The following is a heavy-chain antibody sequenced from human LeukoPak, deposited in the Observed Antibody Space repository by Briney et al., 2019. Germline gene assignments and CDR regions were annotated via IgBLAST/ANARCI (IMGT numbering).Heavy chain of an antibody. J-gene: IGHJ4*02. CDR2: IDRDGSRI. D-gene: IGHD4-23*01. Sequence: GGSLRLSCAVSGFTFSSYWMHWVRQAPGKGLVWVSRIDRDGSRINYADSVKGRFTISRDNGKNTLFLQMNSLRAEDAAVYYCVRGNGYGGPHYWGQGTLVTVSS. CDR1: GFTFSSYW. CDR3: VRGNGYGGPHY. V-gene: IGHV3-74*01.